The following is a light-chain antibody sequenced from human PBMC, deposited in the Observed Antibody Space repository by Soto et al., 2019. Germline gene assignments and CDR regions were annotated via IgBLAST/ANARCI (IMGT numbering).Light chain of an antibody. CDR2: EVG. CDR3: CSYAGSRTYL. V-gene: IGLV2-14*01. Sequence: QSALTQPASVSGSPGQSITISCSGTSNDISAYNYVSWYQQYPGKAPKLIIYEVGDRPSGLSNRFSGSKSGNTASLTISRLQTEDEADYYCCSYAGSRTYLFGTGTKVTVL. J-gene: IGLJ1*01. CDR1: SNDISAYNY.